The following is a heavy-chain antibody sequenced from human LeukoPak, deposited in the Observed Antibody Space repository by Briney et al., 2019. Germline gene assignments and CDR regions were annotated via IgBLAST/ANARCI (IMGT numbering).Heavy chain of an antibody. Sequence: GESLKISCTGSRYSFTSYWIGWVRQMPGKGLEWMGIIYPGDSDTRYIPSFQGQVTISADKSISTAYLQWSSLKASDTAMYYCARQRYSGSYPRGTFDYWGQGTLVTVSS. CDR1: RYSFTSYW. V-gene: IGHV5-51*01. J-gene: IGHJ4*02. CDR3: ARQRYSGSYPRGTFDY. D-gene: IGHD1-26*01. CDR2: IYPGDSDT.